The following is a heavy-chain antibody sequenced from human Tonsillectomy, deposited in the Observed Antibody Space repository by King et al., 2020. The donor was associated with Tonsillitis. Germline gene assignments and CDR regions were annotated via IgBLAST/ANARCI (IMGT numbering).Heavy chain of an antibody. D-gene: IGHD1-1*01. V-gene: IGHV3-21*01. J-gene: IGHJ4*02. CDR2: ITSSSNYI. Sequence: QLVQSGGGLVKPGGSLRLSCAASGFTFSSYSMNWVRQAPGKGLEWVSFITSSSNYIYYADSVKGRFTISRDNAKNSLYLQMNSLRAVDTAVYYCASGSVVQRTIDYWGQGTLVTVSS. CDR3: ASGSVVQRTIDY. CDR1: GFTFSSYS.